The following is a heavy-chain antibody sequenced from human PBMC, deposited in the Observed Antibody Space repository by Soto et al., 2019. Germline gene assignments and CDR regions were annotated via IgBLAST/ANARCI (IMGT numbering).Heavy chain of an antibody. D-gene: IGHD2-15*01. CDR1: GFTFDDYA. V-gene: IGHV3-9*01. J-gene: IGHJ4*02. CDR2: ISWNSNII. Sequence: EVQLVESGGGLVQPGRSLRLSCEASGFTFDDYAMHWVRRFPGKGLEWVSSISWNSNIIGYADSVKGRFTISRDNAKNYLYLQMNSLRPEDTALYYCAKGGPDGFCSGGRCYFDYWGQGTLVTVSS. CDR3: AKGGPDGFCSGGRCYFDY.